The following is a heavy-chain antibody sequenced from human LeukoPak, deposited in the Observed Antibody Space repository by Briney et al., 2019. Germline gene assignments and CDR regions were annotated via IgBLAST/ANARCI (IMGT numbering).Heavy chain of an antibody. J-gene: IGHJ4*02. CDR1: GFTFCDYY. V-gene: IGHV3-11*06. Sequence: GGSLRLSCAASGFTFCDYYMSWIRQAPGKGLEWVSYISSSSSYTNYADSVKGRFTISRDNAKNSLYLQMNSLRAEDTAVYYCATGSGHYYGSGSYPAYWGQGTLVTVSS. CDR2: ISSSSSYT. D-gene: IGHD3-10*01. CDR3: ATGSGHYYGSGSYPAY.